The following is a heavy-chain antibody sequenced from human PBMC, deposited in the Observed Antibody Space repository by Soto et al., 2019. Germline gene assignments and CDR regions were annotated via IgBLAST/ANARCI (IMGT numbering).Heavy chain of an antibody. D-gene: IGHD3-3*01. J-gene: IGHJ3*02. CDR3: ARDTGKYYDFWSGSENDRAFDI. V-gene: IGHV3-33*01. CDR1: GFTFSSYG. CDR2: IWYDGSNK. Sequence: GGSLRLSCAASGFTFSSYGMHWVRQAPGKGLEWVAVIWYDGSNKYYADSVKGRFTISRDNSKNTLYLQMNSLRAEDTAVYYCARDTGKYYDFWSGSENDRAFDIWGQGTMVTVSS.